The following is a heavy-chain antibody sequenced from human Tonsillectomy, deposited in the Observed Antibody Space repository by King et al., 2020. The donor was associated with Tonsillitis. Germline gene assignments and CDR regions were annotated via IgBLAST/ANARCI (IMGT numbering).Heavy chain of an antibody. CDR1: GYSISSGYY. Sequence: VQLQESGPGLVKPSETLSPTCTVSGYSISSGYYWSWIRQPPGKGLEWIGSMYHSGSTNYNPSLKSRVTISVDTSKNQLSLKLNSVTAADTAVYYCARVAYLDGGGYYCSFDYWGQGTLVSVSS. J-gene: IGHJ4*02. CDR3: ARVAYLDGGGYYCSFDY. D-gene: IGHD3-22*01. CDR2: MYHSGST. V-gene: IGHV4-38-2*02.